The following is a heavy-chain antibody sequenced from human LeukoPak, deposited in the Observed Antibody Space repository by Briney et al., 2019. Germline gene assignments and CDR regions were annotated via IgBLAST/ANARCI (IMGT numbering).Heavy chain of an antibody. D-gene: IGHD7-27*01. CDR1: GGSISSSSYY. J-gene: IGHJ4*02. CDR2: IYYSGST. V-gene: IGHV4-39*07. Sequence: PSETLSLTCTVSGGSISSSSYYWGWIRQPPGKGLEWIGSIYYSGSTYFNPSLKSRVTISVDTSKNQFSLKLSSVTAADTAVYYCAKRGNWGFFDYWGQGTLVTVSS. CDR3: AKRGNWGFFDY.